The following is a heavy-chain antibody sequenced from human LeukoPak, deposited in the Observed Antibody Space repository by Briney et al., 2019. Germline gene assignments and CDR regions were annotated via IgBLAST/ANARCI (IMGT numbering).Heavy chain of an antibody. D-gene: IGHD3-16*01. CDR3: ARGEDFDY. V-gene: IGHV1-18*01. CDR2: ISAYNGNT. Sequence: GASVKVSCKASGYTFTSYAISWVRQAPGQGLERMGWISAYNGNTDYAQKVQGRITLTTDTSTTTAYMDLRSLRSDDTAVYYCARGEDFDYWGQGTLVTVSS. J-gene: IGHJ4*02. CDR1: GYTFTSYA.